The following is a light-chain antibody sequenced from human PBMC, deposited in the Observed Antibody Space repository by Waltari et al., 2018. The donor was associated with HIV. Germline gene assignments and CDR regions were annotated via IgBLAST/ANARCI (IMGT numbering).Light chain of an antibody. CDR2: EVN. V-gene: IGLV2-8*01. CDR3: SSYAGRNTLL. CDR1: SSDVGGYDY. J-gene: IGLJ2*01. Sequence: QSALTQPPSASGSPGQSVPISCTGTSSDVGGYDYVYWYQQHPGKAPKLTISEVNKRPSGVPDRFSVSRSGNTASLTVSGLQAEDEAHYYCSSYAGRNTLLFGGGTKLTVL.